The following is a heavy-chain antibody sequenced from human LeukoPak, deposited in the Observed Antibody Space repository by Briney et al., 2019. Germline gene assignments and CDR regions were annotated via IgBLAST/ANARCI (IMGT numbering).Heavy chain of an antibody. V-gene: IGHV1-18*01. J-gene: IGHJ6*02. CDR1: GYTFTSYG. CDR3: ARYYYDSSGYYSSLGMDV. Sequence: ASVKVSCKASGYTFTSYGISWVRQAPGQGPEWMGWISAYNGNTNYAQKLQGRVTMTTDTSTSTAYMELRSLRSDDTAVYYCARYYYDSSGYYSSLGMDVWGQGTTVTVSS. D-gene: IGHD3-22*01. CDR2: ISAYNGNT.